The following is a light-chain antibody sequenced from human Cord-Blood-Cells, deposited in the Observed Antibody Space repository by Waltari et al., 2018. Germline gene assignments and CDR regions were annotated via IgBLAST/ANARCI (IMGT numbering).Light chain of an antibody. CDR3: SSYAGSTVV. CDR1: SSAVRGSNH. V-gene: IGLV2-8*01. Sequence: QSAPTQPPSASGSPGQSVTISCTVTSSAVRGSNHVYWYQQHPGKAPKLMIYEVSKRPSGVPDRFSGSKSGNTASLTVSGLQAEDEADYYCSSYAGSTVVFGGGTKLTVL. J-gene: IGLJ2*01. CDR2: EVS.